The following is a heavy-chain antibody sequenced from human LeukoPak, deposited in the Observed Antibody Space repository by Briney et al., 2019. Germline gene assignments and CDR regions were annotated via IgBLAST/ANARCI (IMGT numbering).Heavy chain of an antibody. J-gene: IGHJ5*02. Sequence: PGGSLRLSCAASGFTVSNNYMSWVRQAPGKGLEWVSHIYSRGSTYHADSVKGRFTISRDNSKNTLSLQMNSLRADDTAVYYCESRTTWGQGTLVTVSS. V-gene: IGHV3-53*01. D-gene: IGHD1-14*01. CDR2: IYSRGST. CDR1: GFTVSNNY. CDR3: ESRTT.